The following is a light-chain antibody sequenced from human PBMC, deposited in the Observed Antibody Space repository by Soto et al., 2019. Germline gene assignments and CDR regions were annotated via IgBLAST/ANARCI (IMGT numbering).Light chain of an antibody. J-gene: IGLJ1*01. CDR3: TSYTNSNTYV. Sequence: QSALTQPASVSGSPGQSITVSCTGTSSDVGGYNSVSWYPQHPGKTPKLMIFEVNNRPSGGSNRFSGSKSGNTASLTISGLQAEDEADYYCTSYTNSNTYVFGTGTKLTVL. CDR2: EVN. CDR1: SSDVGGYNS. V-gene: IGLV2-14*01.